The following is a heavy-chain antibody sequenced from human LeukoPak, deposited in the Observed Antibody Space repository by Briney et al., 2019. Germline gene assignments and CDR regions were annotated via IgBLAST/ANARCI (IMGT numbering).Heavy chain of an antibody. CDR2: IVVGSGNT. V-gene: IGHV1-58*02. Sequence: SVTVPYKASGFTFTSSAMQWVRQARGQRLEWIGWIVVGSGNTNYAQKFQERVTITRDMSTSTAYMELSSLRSEDTAVYYCAADRWVVATTLHYWPQGTLVTVSS. CDR3: AADRWVVATTLHY. J-gene: IGHJ4*02. D-gene: IGHD2-15*01. CDR1: GFTFTSSA.